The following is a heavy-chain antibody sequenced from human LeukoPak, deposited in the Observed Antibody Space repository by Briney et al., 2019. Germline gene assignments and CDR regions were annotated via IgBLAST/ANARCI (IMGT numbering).Heavy chain of an antibody. V-gene: IGHV1-18*01. Sequence: ASVKVSCKASGYTFTSYGINWVRQAPGQGLEWMGWINPYNGNTNYAQKLQGRVTMTTDTSTSTAYMELRSLRSDDTAVYYCAGEYGSGSYTGIDYWGQGTLVTVSS. CDR2: INPYNGNT. CDR3: AGEYGSGSYTGIDY. D-gene: IGHD3-10*01. CDR1: GYTFTSYG. J-gene: IGHJ4*02.